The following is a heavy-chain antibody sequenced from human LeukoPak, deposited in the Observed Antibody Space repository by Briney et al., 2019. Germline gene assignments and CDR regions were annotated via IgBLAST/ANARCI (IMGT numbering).Heavy chain of an antibody. Sequence: SETLSLTCTVSGGSISSYYWSWIRQPPGKGLEWIGYIYYSGSTNYNPSLKSRVTISVDTSKSQFSLKLSSVTAADTAVYYCARGPTKNYFDSWGQGTVVTVSS. CDR1: GGSISSYY. V-gene: IGHV4-59*01. CDR2: IYYSGST. CDR3: ARGPTKNYFDS. J-gene: IGHJ4*02.